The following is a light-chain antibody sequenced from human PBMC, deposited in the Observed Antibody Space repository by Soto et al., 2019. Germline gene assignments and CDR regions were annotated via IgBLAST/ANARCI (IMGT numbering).Light chain of an antibody. CDR3: QQYGSSPEIT. CDR2: GAS. V-gene: IGKV3-20*01. J-gene: IGKJ4*01. CDR1: QSVSSSY. Sequence: EIVLTQSPGTLSLSPGERATLSCRASQSVSSSYLAWFQQKPGQAPRLLIYGASGRATGIPDRFSGSGSGTDFTLTISRLEPADFAVYYCQQYGSSPEITFGGGTKVEIK.